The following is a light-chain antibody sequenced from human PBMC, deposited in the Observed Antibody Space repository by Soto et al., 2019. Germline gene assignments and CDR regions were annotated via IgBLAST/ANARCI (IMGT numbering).Light chain of an antibody. CDR2: TAS. CDR3: QQLNSYPLT. V-gene: IGKV1-9*01. CDR1: QGITSF. J-gene: IGKJ4*01. Sequence: DIQLTQSPSFLSASVGDRVSITCRASQGITSFLAWYQQIPGKAPKLLIYTASTLQSGVPPRFSGSGSGTEFTLTISSLQREDFGTYYCQQLNSYPLTFGGGTRVAIK.